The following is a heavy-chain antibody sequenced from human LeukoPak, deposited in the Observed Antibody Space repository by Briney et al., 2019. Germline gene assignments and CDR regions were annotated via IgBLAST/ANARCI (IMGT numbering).Heavy chain of an antibody. Sequence: ASVKVSCKASGYTFTSYAMHWVRQAPGQRLEWMGWINAGNGNTKYSQKFQGRVTITRDTTASTAYMKLSSLRSEDTAVYYCARDGRYFDWSDPSLDYWGQGTLVTVSS. CDR1: GYTFTSYA. D-gene: IGHD3-9*01. CDR3: ARDGRYFDWSDPSLDY. CDR2: INAGNGNT. V-gene: IGHV1-3*01. J-gene: IGHJ4*02.